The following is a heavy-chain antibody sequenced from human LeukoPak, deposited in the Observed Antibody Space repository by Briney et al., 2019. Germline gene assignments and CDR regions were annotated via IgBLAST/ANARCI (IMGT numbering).Heavy chain of an antibody. Sequence: GGSLRLSCAASGFTFDNYAMHWVRQAPGKGLEWVSGISWNSGSIDYADSVKGRFTISRDNSKNTLHLQMNSLRAEDTAVYYCAKRGVTGYKEAFDYWGQGTLVTVSS. CDR2: ISWNSGSI. CDR3: AKRGVTGYKEAFDY. V-gene: IGHV3-9*01. D-gene: IGHD3-9*01. J-gene: IGHJ4*02. CDR1: GFTFDNYA.